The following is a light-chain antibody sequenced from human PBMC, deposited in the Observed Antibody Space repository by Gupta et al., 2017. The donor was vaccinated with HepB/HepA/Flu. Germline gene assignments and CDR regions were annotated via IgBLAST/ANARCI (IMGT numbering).Light chain of an antibody. CDR2: DDS. Sequence: SSVLTQTPSASVAPGKTARITCGGNNIGSKSVHWYQQKPGQAPVLVVYDDSDRSSGIPERFSGSNSGNTATLTISRVEAGDEADYYCQVWDSSSDHPVFGGGTKLTVL. CDR3: QVWDSSSDHPV. J-gene: IGLJ3*02. V-gene: IGLV3-21*03. CDR1: NIGSKS.